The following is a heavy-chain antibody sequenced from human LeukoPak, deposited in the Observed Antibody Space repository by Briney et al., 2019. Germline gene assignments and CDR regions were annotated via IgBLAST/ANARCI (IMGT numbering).Heavy chain of an antibody. J-gene: IGHJ6*02. CDR2: IYYSGST. CDR3: ARLPYYYGMDV. D-gene: IGHD1-26*01. Sequence: PSETLSLTCTVSGGSISSYYWSWIRQPPGKGLEWIGYIYYSGSTNYNPPLKSRVTISVDTSKNQFSLKLSSVTAADTAVYYCARLPYYYGMDVWGQGTTVTVSS. CDR1: GGSISSYY. V-gene: IGHV4-59*08.